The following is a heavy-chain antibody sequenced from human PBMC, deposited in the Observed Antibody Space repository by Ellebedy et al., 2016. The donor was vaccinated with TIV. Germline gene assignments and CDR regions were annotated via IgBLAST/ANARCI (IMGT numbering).Heavy chain of an antibody. D-gene: IGHD6-19*01. CDR2: INHSGST. CDR3: ARVVENRSGWYGANYYSHYMDV. Sequence: SETLSLTCAVYGGSFSGYYWSWIRQPPGKGLEWIGEINHSGSTNYNPSLKSRVTISVDTSKNQFSLKVSSVTAADTAMYYCARVVENRSGWYGANYYSHYMDVWGKGTTVTVSS. J-gene: IGHJ6*03. V-gene: IGHV4-34*01. CDR1: GGSFSGYY.